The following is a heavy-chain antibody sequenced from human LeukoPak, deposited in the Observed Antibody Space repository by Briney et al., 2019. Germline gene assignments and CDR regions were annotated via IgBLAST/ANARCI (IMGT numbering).Heavy chain of an antibody. Sequence: ASVKVSCKASGYIFTSHGISWVRQAPGQGLEWMGWSSGYNGNTNYAQKLQGRVTMTTDTPTSTAYMELRSLRSDDTAVYYCARVLVVPSGPAYYYYYGMDVWGKGTTVTVSS. V-gene: IGHV1-18*04. CDR2: SSGYNGNT. CDR1: GYIFTSHG. D-gene: IGHD3-22*01. CDR3: ARVLVVPSGPAYYYYYGMDV. J-gene: IGHJ6*04.